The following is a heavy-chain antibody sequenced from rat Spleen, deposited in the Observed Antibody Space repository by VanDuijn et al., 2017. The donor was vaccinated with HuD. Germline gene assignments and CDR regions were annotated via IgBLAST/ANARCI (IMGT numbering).Heavy chain of an antibody. CDR2: MGYDGDT. CDR1: GFSLTSNG. D-gene: IGHD1-7*01. CDR3: TRETGYGYPFDF. V-gene: IGHV2-63*01. J-gene: IGHJ2*01. Sequence: QVQLKESGPGLVQPSQTLSLTCTVSGFSLTSNGVTWVRQPSGKGPEGMGRMGYDGDTAYNSALKSRLSISRDTSKNQVFLKMNSLQTDDSGTYYCTRETGYGYPFDFWGQGVMVTVSS.